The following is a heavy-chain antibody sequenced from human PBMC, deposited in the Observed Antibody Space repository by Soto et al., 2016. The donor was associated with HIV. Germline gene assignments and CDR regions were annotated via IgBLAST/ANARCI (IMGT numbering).Heavy chain of an antibody. V-gene: IGHV3-9*03. CDR2: ISWNSGSI. J-gene: IGHJ6*03. Sequence: EVQLVESGGGLVQPGRSLRLSCAASGFTFDDYAMHWVRQAPGKGLEWVSGISWNSGSIGYADSVKGRFTISRDNAKNSLYLQMNSLRAEDMALYYCAKGGCSSTSCYDTWGLHMDVWGKGTTVTVSS. D-gene: IGHD2-2*01. CDR3: AKGGCSSTSCYDTWGLHMDV. CDR1: GFTFDDYA.